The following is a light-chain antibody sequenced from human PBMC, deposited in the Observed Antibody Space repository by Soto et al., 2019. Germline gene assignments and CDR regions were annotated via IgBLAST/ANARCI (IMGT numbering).Light chain of an antibody. CDR3: LQDINYPWT. CDR1: QGVSDW. CDR2: DAS. Sequence: DIQMTQSPSSVSASVGDSATITCRASQGVSDWVAWYQQKPGEAPKLLIYDASSLESGVPSRFSGSGSGTEFTLTISSLQPEDSATYYCLQDINYPWTFGQGTKVDIK. J-gene: IGKJ1*01. V-gene: IGKV1-12*01.